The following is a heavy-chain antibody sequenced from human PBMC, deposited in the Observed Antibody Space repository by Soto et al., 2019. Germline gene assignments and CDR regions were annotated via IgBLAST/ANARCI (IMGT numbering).Heavy chain of an antibody. CDR2: TYYRSKWYN. Sequence: QTLSLTCAISGDSVSSNSAAWNWIRQSPSRGLEWLGRTYYRSKWYNDYAVSVKSRITINPDTSKNQFSLQLNSVTPEDTAVYYCARESSSSWYVQGDGFDIWGQGTMVTVSS. D-gene: IGHD6-13*01. CDR3: ARESSSSWYVQGDGFDI. V-gene: IGHV6-1*01. CDR1: GDSVSSNSAA. J-gene: IGHJ3*02.